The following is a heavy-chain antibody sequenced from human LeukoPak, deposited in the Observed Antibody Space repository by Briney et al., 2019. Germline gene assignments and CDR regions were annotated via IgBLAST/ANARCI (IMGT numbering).Heavy chain of an antibody. J-gene: IGHJ4*02. Sequence: ASVKVSCKASGYSFTSYYIHWVRQAPGQGLEWMGIINPTGGSTSYAQKFQGRVTMTRDTSTSTVYMELSSLRSEDTAVYYCARAYGSGSPYDYWGQGTLVTVSS. CDR2: INPTGGST. D-gene: IGHD3-10*01. CDR1: GYSFTSYY. CDR3: ARAYGSGSPYDY. V-gene: IGHV1-46*01.